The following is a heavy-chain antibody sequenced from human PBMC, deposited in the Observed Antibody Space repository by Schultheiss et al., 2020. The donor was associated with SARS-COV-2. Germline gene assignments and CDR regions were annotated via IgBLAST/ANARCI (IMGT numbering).Heavy chain of an antibody. CDR2: IYYSGNS. D-gene: IGHD6-13*01. V-gene: IGHV4-59*08. Sequence: SETLSLTCTVSGGSISSYYWSWIRQPPGKGLEWIGYIYYSGNSYYNPSLKSRVTVSVDTSKNQFSLKLSSVTAADTAVYYCAVAAAGTDYWGQGTLVTVSS. J-gene: IGHJ4*02. CDR3: AVAAAGTDY. CDR1: GGSISSYY.